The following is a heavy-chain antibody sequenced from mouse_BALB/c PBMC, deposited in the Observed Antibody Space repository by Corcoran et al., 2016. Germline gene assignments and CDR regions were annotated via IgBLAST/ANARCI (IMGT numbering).Heavy chain of an antibody. CDR3: ARKRTTVEREFAY. Sequence: EVQLQQSGPELVKPGASVKMSCKASGYTFTSYVMHWVKQKPGQGLEWIGYINPYNDGTKYNEKFKGKATLTSDKSSSTAYMELSSLTSEDSAVYYCARKRTTVEREFAYWGQGTLVTVSA. D-gene: IGHD1-1*01. J-gene: IGHJ3*01. V-gene: IGHV1S136*01. CDR2: INPYNDGT. CDR1: GYTFTSYV.